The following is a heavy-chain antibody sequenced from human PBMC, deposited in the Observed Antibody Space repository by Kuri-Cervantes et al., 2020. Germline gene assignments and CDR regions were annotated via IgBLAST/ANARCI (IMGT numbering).Heavy chain of an antibody. V-gene: IGHV3-30*01. CDR1: GFTFSSYA. J-gene: IGHJ4*02. CDR2: ISYDGSNK. Sequence: GGSLRLSCAASGFTFSSYAMHWVRQAPGKGLEWVAVISYDGSNKYYADSVKDRFTISRDNFKNTLYLQMNSLRAEDTAVYYCARDGRRYSYGSVGYIFDYWGQGTLVTVSS. CDR3: ARDGRRYSYGSVGYIFDY. D-gene: IGHD5-18*01.